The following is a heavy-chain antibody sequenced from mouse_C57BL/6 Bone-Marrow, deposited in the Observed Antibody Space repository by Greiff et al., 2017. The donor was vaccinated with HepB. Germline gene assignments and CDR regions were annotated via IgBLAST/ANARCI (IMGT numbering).Heavy chain of an antibody. Sequence: QVQLQQPGAELVKPGASVKMSCKASGYTFTSYWIIWVKQRPGQGLEWIGDIYPGSGSTNYNEKFKSKATLTVDTSSSTAYMQLSSLTSEDSAVYYCARSYYADYYAMDYWGQGTSVTVSS. J-gene: IGHJ4*01. CDR3: ARSYYADYYAMDY. D-gene: IGHD2-1*01. CDR2: IYPGSGST. V-gene: IGHV1-55*01. CDR1: GYTFTSYW.